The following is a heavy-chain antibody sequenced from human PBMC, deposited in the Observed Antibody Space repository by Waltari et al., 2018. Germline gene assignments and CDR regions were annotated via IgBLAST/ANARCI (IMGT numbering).Heavy chain of an antibody. CDR3: ARVDTIFGVVPHADAFDI. V-gene: IGHV4-30-4*08. CDR2: ISYSGTT. CDR1: GASINSGDYY. D-gene: IGHD3-3*01. Sequence: QVHLQESGPGLAKPSQTLSLTCSVSGASINSGDYYWSWIRQPPGKGLEWIGYISYSGTTYYPPSLKSRVSISLDTAKNDFSLEVRSVTAADTAMYYCARVDTIFGVVPHADAFDIWGQGTMVTVAS. J-gene: IGHJ3*02.